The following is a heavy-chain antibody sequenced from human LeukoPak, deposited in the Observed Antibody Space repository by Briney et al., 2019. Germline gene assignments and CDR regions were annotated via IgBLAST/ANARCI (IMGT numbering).Heavy chain of an antibody. V-gene: IGHV1-2*02. D-gene: IGHD4-23*01. Sequence: ASVKVSCKASGYTFTGYYIHWVRQAPGQGLEWMGWINPNSGGTNYAQKFQGRVTMTRDTSISTAYMELSRLRSDDTAVYYCARGFPLKTSGGDFQYWGRGTLVTVSS. CDR1: GYTFTGYY. CDR2: INPNSGGT. J-gene: IGHJ1*01. CDR3: ARGFPLKTSGGDFQY.